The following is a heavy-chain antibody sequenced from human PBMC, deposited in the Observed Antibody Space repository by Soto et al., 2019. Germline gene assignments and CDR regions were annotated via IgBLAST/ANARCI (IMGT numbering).Heavy chain of an antibody. Sequence: ASVKVSCKASGYTFTGYYMHWVRQAPGQGLEWMGWINPNSGGTNYAQKFQGRVTMTRDTSISTAYMELSRLRSDDTAVYDCASTKDDYYYYGMDVWGQGTTVTVSS. CDR3: ASTKDDYYYYGMDV. CDR1: GYTFTGYY. D-gene: IGHD2-8*01. V-gene: IGHV1-2*02. CDR2: INPNSGGT. J-gene: IGHJ6*02.